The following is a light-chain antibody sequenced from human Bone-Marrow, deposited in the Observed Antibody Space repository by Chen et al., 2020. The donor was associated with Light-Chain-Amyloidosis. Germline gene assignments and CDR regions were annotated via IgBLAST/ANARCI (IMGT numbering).Light chain of an antibody. CDR1: SSDVGGDNH. CDR3: SSYTITNTLV. V-gene: IGLV2-14*01. CDR2: EVT. Sequence: QSALTQPASVSGSPGQSITISCTGTSSDVGGDNHVSWYQQHPDKAPKLMIYEVTTRPSWVTDLFSGSKSDNTASLTISGLQTEDEADYFCSSYTITNTLVFGSGTRVTVL. J-gene: IGLJ1*01.